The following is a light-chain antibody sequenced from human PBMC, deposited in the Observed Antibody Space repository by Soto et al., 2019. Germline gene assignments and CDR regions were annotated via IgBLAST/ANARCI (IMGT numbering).Light chain of an antibody. Sequence: QYSLTQPTSVSGFPGQSITLSCTGFNRYVGSYNLVSWYQQHPGKAPKRMMFDDSKPPSWVCNRFSGFQSGNSASLTISGLQVEDEADYYCCSYAGRSTYVFGSGTKATGL. J-gene: IGLJ1*01. CDR3: CSYAGRSTYV. V-gene: IGLV2-23*01. CDR2: DDS. CDR1: NRYVGSYNL.